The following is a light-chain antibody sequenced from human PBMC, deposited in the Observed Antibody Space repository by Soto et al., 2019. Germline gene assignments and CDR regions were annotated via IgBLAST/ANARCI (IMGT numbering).Light chain of an antibody. CDR3: QQYGNSPWT. Sequence: DIVLTQSPGTLSLSPGERATLSCRASPTLSSSYLAWYQQKPGQPPRLLIFGASSRATGIPDRFSGRGSATDFTLTIDRLEPEDFAVYFCQQYGNSPWTFGQGTKVDIK. CDR2: GAS. CDR1: PTLSSSY. V-gene: IGKV3-20*01. J-gene: IGKJ1*01.